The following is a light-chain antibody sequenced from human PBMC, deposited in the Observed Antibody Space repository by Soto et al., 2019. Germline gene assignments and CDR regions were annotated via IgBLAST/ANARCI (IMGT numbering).Light chain of an antibody. J-gene: IGKJ1*01. CDR1: NSVGRY. CDR3: QQRATWPWT. Sequence: EIVLTQSPANLSLSPGERATLSCRASNSVGRYFAWFQQKAGQTPRLLIYDTSSRATGIPLRFSARGSGADCALTISGLEPEDSAVYYCQQRATWPWTFGQGTKVEIK. CDR2: DTS. V-gene: IGKV3-11*01.